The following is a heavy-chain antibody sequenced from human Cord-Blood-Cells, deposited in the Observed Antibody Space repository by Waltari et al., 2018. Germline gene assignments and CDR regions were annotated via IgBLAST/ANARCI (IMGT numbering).Heavy chain of an antibody. D-gene: IGHD3-10*01. CDR3: ARDKRGAFDI. Sequence: QVQLVESGGGVVQPGRSLRLSCAASGFTFSSYGMPWVRQAPGKGLAWVAVIWYDGSNKYYADSVKGRFTISRDNSKNTLYLQMNSLRAEDTAVYYCARDKRGAFDIWGQGTMVTVSS. J-gene: IGHJ3*02. V-gene: IGHV3-33*01. CDR2: IWYDGSNK. CDR1: GFTFSSYG.